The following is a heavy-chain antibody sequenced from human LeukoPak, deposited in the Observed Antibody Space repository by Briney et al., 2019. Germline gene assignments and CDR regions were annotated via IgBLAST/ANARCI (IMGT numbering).Heavy chain of an antibody. V-gene: IGHV3-74*01. CDR2: INSDGSST. CDR1: GFTFSSYW. J-gene: IGHJ4*02. CDR3: HYYDSSGYYIDY. Sequence: GGSLRLSCAASGFTFSSYWMHWVRQAPGKGLVWVSRINSDGSSTSYADPVKGRFTISRDNAKNTLYLQMNSLRAEDTAVYYCHYYDSSGYYIDYWGQGTLVTVSS. D-gene: IGHD3-22*01.